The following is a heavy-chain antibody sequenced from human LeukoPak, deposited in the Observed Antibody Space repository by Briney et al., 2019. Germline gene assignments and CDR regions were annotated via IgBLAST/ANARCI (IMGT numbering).Heavy chain of an antibody. D-gene: IGHD6-13*01. J-gene: IGHJ4*02. CDR3: ASASSHRIAAGGDY. CDR1: GFTFSNYW. V-gene: IGHV3-74*01. Sequence: GGSLRLSCAASGFTFSNYWMHWVRQAPGKGLVWVSRINSDGSSRNYADSVKGRFTISRDNAKNTLFLQMNSLRAADTAVYYCASASSHRIAAGGDYWGQGILVAVSS. CDR2: INSDGSSR.